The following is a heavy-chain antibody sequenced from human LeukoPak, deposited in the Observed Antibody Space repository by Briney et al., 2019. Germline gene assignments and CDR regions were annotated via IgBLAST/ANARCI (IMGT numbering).Heavy chain of an antibody. CDR3: AFPLGGLDY. CDR1: GFTFSSYA. Sequence: GGSLRLSCAASGFTFSSYAMHWVRQAPGKGLEYVSAISSNGGSTYYANSVKGRFTISRDNSKNTLYLQMGSLRAEDTAVYYCAFPLGGLDYWGQGTLVTVSS. D-gene: IGHD3-16*01. CDR2: ISSNGGST. J-gene: IGHJ4*02. V-gene: IGHV3-64*01.